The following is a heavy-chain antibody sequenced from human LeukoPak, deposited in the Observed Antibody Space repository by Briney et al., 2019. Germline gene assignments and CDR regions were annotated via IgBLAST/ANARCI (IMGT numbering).Heavy chain of an antibody. Sequence: ASVKVSCKASGYTFTDYYIHWVRQAPGQGLEWMGWTNPNSGGTHDAHKFQGRVTMTRDTSINTAYMELSRLRSDDSAVYYCTRGGRYCSGSNCYADYWGQGTLVTVSS. J-gene: IGHJ4*02. V-gene: IGHV1-2*02. CDR1: GYTFTDYY. D-gene: IGHD2-15*01. CDR2: TNPNSGGT. CDR3: TRGGRYCSGSNCYADY.